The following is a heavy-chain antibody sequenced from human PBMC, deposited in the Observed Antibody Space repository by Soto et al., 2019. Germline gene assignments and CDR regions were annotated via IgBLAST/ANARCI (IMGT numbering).Heavy chain of an antibody. D-gene: IGHD6-19*01. CDR2: VYYTGST. V-gene: IGHV4-59*01. Sequence: SEILSLTCSVSGGSISGSYWSWIRQSPGKGLEWLGYVYYTGSTNYSPSLRSRVSISVDTSKNEFSLRLSSVTAADTAVYFCARSVAVPGAHIDYWGQGTQVTVSS. J-gene: IGHJ4*02. CDR1: GGSISGSY. CDR3: ARSVAVPGAHIDY.